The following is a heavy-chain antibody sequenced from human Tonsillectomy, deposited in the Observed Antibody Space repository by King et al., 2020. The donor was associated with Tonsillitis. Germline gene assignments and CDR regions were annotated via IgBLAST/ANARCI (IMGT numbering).Heavy chain of an antibody. J-gene: IGHJ5*02. Sequence: VQLQESGPGLVKPSETLSLTCTVSGGSISNYYWSWIRQPPGKGLEWIGYMYYTGSTNYNPSLKSRVTISVDTSKNQFSLKLSSVTAADTAVYYCARGALIVPAAITYFDPWGQGTLVTVSS. CDR3: ARGALIVPAAITYFDP. D-gene: IGHD2-2*01. V-gene: IGHV4-59*01. CDR2: MYYTGST. CDR1: GGSISNYY.